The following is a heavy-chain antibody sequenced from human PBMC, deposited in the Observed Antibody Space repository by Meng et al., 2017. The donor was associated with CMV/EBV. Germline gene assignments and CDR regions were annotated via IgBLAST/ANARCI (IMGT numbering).Heavy chain of an antibody. Sequence: GESLKISCAASGFTFSSYAMSWVRQAPGKGLEWVSVIYSGGSSTYYADSVKGRFTISRDNSKNTLYLQMNSLRAEDTAVYYCVKFEYQLLRYYYYYYGMDVWGQGTTVTVSS. D-gene: IGHD2-2*01. V-gene: IGHV3-23*03. J-gene: IGHJ6*02. CDR2: IYSGGSST. CDR3: VKFEYQLLRYYYYYYGMDV. CDR1: GFTFSSYA.